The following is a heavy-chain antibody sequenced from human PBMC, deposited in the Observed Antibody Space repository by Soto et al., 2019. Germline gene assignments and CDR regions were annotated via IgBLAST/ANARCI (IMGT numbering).Heavy chain of an antibody. D-gene: IGHD4-17*01. Sequence: ASVKVSCKASGYTFTSYAMHWVRQAPGQRLEWMGWINAGNGNTKYSQKFQGRVTITRDTSASTAYMELSSLRSEDTAAYYCASGVTTETWDFDYWGQGTLVTVS. V-gene: IGHV1-3*01. CDR3: ASGVTTETWDFDY. J-gene: IGHJ4*02. CDR2: INAGNGNT. CDR1: GYTFTSYA.